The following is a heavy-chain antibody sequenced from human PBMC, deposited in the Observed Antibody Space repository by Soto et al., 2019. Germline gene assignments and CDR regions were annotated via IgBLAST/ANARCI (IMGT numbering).Heavy chain of an antibody. CDR2: ISGSGGST. CDR3: AKDLDYYYDSSGYRGNDY. V-gene: IGHV3-23*01. D-gene: IGHD3-22*01. CDR1: GFTFSSDA. Sequence: PGGSLRLSCAASGFTFSSDAMSWVRQAPGKGLEWVSAISGSGGSTYYADSVKGRFTISRDNSKNTLYLQMNSLRAEDTAVYYCAKDLDYYYDSSGYRGNDYWGQGTLVTVSS. J-gene: IGHJ4*02.